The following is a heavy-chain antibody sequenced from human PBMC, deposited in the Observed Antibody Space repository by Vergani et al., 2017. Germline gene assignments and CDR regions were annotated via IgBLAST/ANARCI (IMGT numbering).Heavy chain of an antibody. D-gene: IGHD3-10*01. CDR2: IYTSGST. J-gene: IGHJ4*02. Sequence: QVQLQESGPGLVKPSQTLSLTCTVSGGSISSGSYYWSWIRQPAGKGLEWIGRIYTSGSTNYNPSLKSRVTISVATSKDQFSLKLSSVTAADTAVYYCARDSPGSVRATAYLFCDYWGQGTLVTVSS. V-gene: IGHV4-61*02. CDR3: ARDSPGSVRATAYLFCDY. CDR1: GGSISSGSYY.